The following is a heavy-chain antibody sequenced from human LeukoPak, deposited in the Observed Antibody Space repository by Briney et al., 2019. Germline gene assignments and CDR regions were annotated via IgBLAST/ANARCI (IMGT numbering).Heavy chain of an antibody. CDR1: GGSFSGYY. V-gene: IGHV4-34*12. J-gene: IGHJ4*02. CDR3: ARVGCSGGTCYSRDFDF. CDR2: IIHSGST. Sequence: SETLSLTCAVYGGSFSGYYWSWIRQPPGKGLEWIAEIIHSGSTNYNPSLKSRVTISVDTSKNQFSLNLSSVTAADTAVYYCARVGCSGGTCYSRDFDFWGQGTLVTVSS. D-gene: IGHD2-15*01.